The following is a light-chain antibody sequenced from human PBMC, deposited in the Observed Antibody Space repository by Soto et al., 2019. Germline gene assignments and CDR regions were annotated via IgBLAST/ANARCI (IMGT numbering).Light chain of an antibody. CDR1: QSIKKY. CDR2: GAS. CDR3: QQGYSTTPIT. V-gene: IGKV1-39*01. Sequence: DIQMTQSPSSLSAAIGDRVTITCRASQSIKKYLNWYQHNTGAAPKLLIFGASNLESGVPSRFSGSGSGTEFTLSISSLQPEDFATYYCQQGYSTTPITFGQGTRLEIK. J-gene: IGKJ5*01.